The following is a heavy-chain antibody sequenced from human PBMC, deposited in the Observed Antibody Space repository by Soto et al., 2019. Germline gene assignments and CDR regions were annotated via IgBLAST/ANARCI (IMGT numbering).Heavy chain of an antibody. Sequence: SCKASGYTFTSYGISWVRQAPGRGLEWVSIISPNGDSTYYADSVKGRFTISRDNSKNTLYLQMNSLRAEDTAVYYCAKVPVRGVIITYYFDYWGQGTLVTVSS. CDR1: GYTFTSYG. D-gene: IGHD3-10*01. V-gene: IGHV3-23*01. CDR3: AKVPVRGVIITYYFDY. CDR2: ISPNGDST. J-gene: IGHJ4*02.